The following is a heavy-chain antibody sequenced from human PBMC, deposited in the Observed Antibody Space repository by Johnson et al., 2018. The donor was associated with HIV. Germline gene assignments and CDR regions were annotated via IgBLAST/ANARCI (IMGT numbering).Heavy chain of an antibody. D-gene: IGHD3-9*01. V-gene: IGHV3-20*04. CDR1: GFTFSGYG. Sequence: VQLVESGGGLVQPGGSLRLSCAASGFTFSGYGMHWVRQAPGKGLEWVSGINWNGGSTGYADSVKGRFTISRDNAKNSVYLQMNSLRAEDTAGYYCARSPLRYFDWSYGFDIWGQGTMVTVSS. J-gene: IGHJ3*02. CDR2: INWNGGST. CDR3: ARSPLRYFDWSYGFDI.